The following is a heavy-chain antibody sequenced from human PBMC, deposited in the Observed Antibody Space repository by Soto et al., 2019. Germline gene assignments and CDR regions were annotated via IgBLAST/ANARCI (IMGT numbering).Heavy chain of an antibody. CDR3: ARGVTVFGLVSRFWFDP. Sequence: SETLSLTCSVSGGSISSGDYSWSWVRQSPGKGLEWIGHIYNSGITSYNPSLKSRVVISIDTSRNQFSLRLNSLTAADRAVYFCARGVTVFGLVSRFWFDPWGQGTVVTVSS. CDR1: GGSISSGDYS. D-gene: IGHD3-3*01. V-gene: IGHV4-30-4*01. CDR2: IYNSGIT. J-gene: IGHJ5*02.